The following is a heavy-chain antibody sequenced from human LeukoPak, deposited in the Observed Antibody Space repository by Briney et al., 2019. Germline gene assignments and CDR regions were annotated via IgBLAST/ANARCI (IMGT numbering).Heavy chain of an antibody. CDR2: IYYSGST. CDR3: ARLKLEAADKYYFDY. Sequence: KPSETLSLTCTVSGGSISSGGYYWSWIRQPPGKGLEWIGSIYYSGSTYYNPSLKSRVTISVDTSKNQFSLKLSSVTAADTAVYYCARLKLEAADKYYFDYWGQGTLVTVSS. V-gene: IGHV4-39*01. CDR1: GGSISSGGYY. D-gene: IGHD6-13*01. J-gene: IGHJ4*02.